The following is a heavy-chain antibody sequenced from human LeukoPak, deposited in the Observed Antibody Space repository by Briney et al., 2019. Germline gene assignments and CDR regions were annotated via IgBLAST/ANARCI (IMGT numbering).Heavy chain of an antibody. CDR2: IAYDGSNK. J-gene: IGHJ5*02. V-gene: IGHV3-30*03. Sequence: GGSLRLSCAASGLTFSSSGMHWVRQAPGKGLEWVAVIAYDGSNKYYADSVKGRFTISRDNSKNTLYLQMNSLRAEDSAVYYCAIDAFWPVGFDPWGQGTLVTVSS. D-gene: IGHD3-3*02. CDR3: AIDAFWPVGFDP. CDR1: GLTFSSSG.